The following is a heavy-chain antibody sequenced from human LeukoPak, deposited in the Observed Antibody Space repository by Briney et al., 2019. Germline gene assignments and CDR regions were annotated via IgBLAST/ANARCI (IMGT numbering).Heavy chain of an antibody. CDR3: ARDLCSTTSCLDF. V-gene: IGHV3-30-3*01. Sequence: HPGGSLRLSCAASGFTFNSYTMHWVRQAPGKGLEWVALISLDGSYKFYADFVKGRFTISRDDSKNTLYLQMNSLRVDDTAVYYCARDLCSTTSCLDFWGQGTLVTVSS. J-gene: IGHJ4*02. CDR2: ISLDGSYK. D-gene: IGHD2-2*01. CDR1: GFTFNSYT.